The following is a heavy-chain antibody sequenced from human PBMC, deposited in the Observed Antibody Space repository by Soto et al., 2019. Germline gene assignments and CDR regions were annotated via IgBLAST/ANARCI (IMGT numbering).Heavy chain of an antibody. CDR2: LSGSGGYT. CDR1: GFTFSSYA. CDR3: AKATLVVVAAIQGNAFNV. Sequence: EVQLLESGGGLIQPGGSLRLSCAASGFTFSSYAMSWVRQAPGKGLECVSALSGSGGYTHYAYSLKGRFTISRDNSKKTLYLQMNSLRAEDTAVYYCAKATLVVVAAIQGNAFNVWGQGTMVTVSS. D-gene: IGHD2-15*01. J-gene: IGHJ3*01. V-gene: IGHV3-23*01.